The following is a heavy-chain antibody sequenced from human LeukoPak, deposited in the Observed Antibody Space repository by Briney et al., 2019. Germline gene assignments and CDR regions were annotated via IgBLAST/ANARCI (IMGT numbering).Heavy chain of an antibody. Sequence: SQTLSLTCAISGDSVSGSPAVWNWIRQSPSRGLEWLGRANYRSKWYIDYAVSVKGRITITPDTSKNQFSLQLNSVTPEDTAVHYCARGAVRGGTNFDYWGQGTLVTVSS. D-gene: IGHD3-10*01. CDR3: ARGAVRGGTNFDY. V-gene: IGHV6-1*01. J-gene: IGHJ4*02. CDR1: GDSVSGSPAV. CDR2: ANYRSKWYI.